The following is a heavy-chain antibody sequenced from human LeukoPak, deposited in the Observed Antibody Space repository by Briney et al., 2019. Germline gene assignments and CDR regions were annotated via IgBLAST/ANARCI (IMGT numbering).Heavy chain of an antibody. D-gene: IGHD2-15*01. J-gene: IGHJ4*02. V-gene: IGHV3-30*04. CDR2: ISYDGSNK. CDR3: ARDRVVVVVAATRPIGYFDY. CDR1: GFTFSSYA. Sequence: GXALRLSCAASGFTFSSYAMHWVRQAPGKGLEGVAVISYDGSNKYYADSVKGRFTISRDNSKNTLYLQMNSLRAEDTAVYYCARDRVVVVVAATRPIGYFDYWGQGTLVTVSS.